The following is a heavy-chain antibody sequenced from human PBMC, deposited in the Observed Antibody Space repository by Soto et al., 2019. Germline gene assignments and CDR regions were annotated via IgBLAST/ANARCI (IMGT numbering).Heavy chain of an antibody. CDR1: GGTFSSYA. D-gene: IGHD3-10*01. CDR2: IIPIFGTA. Sequence: SVKVSCKASGGTFSSYAISWVRQAPGQGLEWMGGIIPIFGTANYAQKFQGRVTITADKSTSTAYMELSSLRSEDTAVYHCATARFNYYGSGTTHSYDYWGQGTLVTVSS. V-gene: IGHV1-69*06. CDR3: ATARFNYYGSGTTHSYDY. J-gene: IGHJ4*02.